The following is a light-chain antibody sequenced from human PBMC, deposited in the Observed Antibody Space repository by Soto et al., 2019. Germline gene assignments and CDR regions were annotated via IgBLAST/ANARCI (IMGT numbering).Light chain of an antibody. CDR2: GAS. V-gene: IGKV3-20*01. CDR1: QSVSSR. Sequence: EIVMTQSPATLSVSLGERATLSCRASQSVSSRLAWYQQKPGQAPRLLIYGASSRATGIPDRFSGSGSGTDFTLTISRLEPEDFAVYYCQQYGSSPITFGQGTRLEIK. CDR3: QQYGSSPIT. J-gene: IGKJ5*01.